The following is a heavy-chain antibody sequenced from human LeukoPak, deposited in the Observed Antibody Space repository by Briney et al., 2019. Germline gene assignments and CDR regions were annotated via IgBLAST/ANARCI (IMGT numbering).Heavy chain of an antibody. V-gene: IGHV4-34*01. J-gene: IGHJ4*02. D-gene: IGHD5-18*01. CDR1: DEPFSGYY. Sequence: SETLSLTCAISDEPFSGYYWGWIRQPPGKGLELIGEINRNGNTDYNPSLKSRVTISVDTSKNQFSLKLSSVTAADTAVYYCARGRRYSYGTSAAYFDYWGQGTLVTVSS. CDR3: ARGRRYSYGTSAAYFDY. CDR2: INRNGNT.